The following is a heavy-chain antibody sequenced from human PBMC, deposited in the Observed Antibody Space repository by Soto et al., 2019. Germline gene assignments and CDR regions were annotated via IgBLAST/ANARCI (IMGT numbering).Heavy chain of an antibody. D-gene: IGHD2-2*01. Sequence: GGSLRLSCAASGFTFSSYSMNWVRQAPGKGLEWVSSISSSSSYIYYADSVKGRFTISRDNAKNSLYLQMNSLRAEDTAVYYCASDGVVVPAAVDYWGQGTLVTVSS. CDR1: GFTFSSYS. CDR2: ISSSSSYI. CDR3: ASDGVVVPAAVDY. J-gene: IGHJ4*02. V-gene: IGHV3-21*01.